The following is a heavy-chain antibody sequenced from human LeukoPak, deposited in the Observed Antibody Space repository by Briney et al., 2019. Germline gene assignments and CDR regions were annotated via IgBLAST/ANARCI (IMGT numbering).Heavy chain of an antibody. CDR1: GFTVSSNY. D-gene: IGHD6-19*01. Sequence: GGSLRLSCAASGFTVSSNYMSWVRQAPGKGLEWVSVIYSGGSTYYADSVKGRFTISRDNSKNTLYLQMNSLRAEDTAVYYCAKDLEPYTAVAGRGGQGTLVTVSS. V-gene: IGHV3-66*01. CDR3: AKDLEPYTAVAGR. CDR2: IYSGGST. J-gene: IGHJ4*02.